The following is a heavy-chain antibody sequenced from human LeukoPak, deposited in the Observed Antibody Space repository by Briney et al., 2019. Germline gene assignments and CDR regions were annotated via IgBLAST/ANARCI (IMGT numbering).Heavy chain of an antibody. CDR1: GFTFSNAW. V-gene: IGHV3-15*01. CDR3: TTDEGSSGYYTLPGY. CDR2: IKSKTDGGTT. Sequence: PGGSLRLSCAASGFTFSNAWMSWVRQAPGKGLEWVGRIKSKTDGGTTDYAAPVKGRFTISRDDSKNTLYLQMNSLKTEDTAVYYCTTDEGSSGYYTLPGYWGQGTLVTVSS. J-gene: IGHJ4*02. D-gene: IGHD3-22*01.